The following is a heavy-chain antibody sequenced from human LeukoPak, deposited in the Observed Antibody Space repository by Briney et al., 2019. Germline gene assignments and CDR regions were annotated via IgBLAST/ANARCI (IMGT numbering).Heavy chain of an antibody. CDR1: GFTVSSNH. J-gene: IGHJ4*02. CDR2: IYNGGST. D-gene: IGHD1-26*01. V-gene: IGHV3-53*01. CDR3: ATHSGSFRAFDG. Sequence: GGSLRLSCAASGFTVSSNHMSWVRQAPGKGLEWVSFIYNGGSTYYEASVKSRLTISTDNSNNTLYLQLISMMAEDTTVYYYATHSGSFRAFDGWGQGTLVT.